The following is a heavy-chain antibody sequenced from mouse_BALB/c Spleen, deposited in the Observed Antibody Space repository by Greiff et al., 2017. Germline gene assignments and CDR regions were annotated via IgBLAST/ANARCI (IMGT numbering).Heavy chain of an antibody. J-gene: IGHJ3*01. CDR2: IDPANGNT. CDR1: GFNIKDTY. D-gene: IGHD2-4*01. Sequence: EVQLQQSGAELVKPGASVKLSCTASGFNIKDTYMHWVKQRPEQGLEWIGRIDPANGNTKYDPKFQGKATITADTASNTAYLQLSSLTSEDTAVYYCAPYYDYDRQGGGLAYWGQGTLVTVSA. CDR3: APYYDYDRQGGGLAY. V-gene: IGHV14-3*02.